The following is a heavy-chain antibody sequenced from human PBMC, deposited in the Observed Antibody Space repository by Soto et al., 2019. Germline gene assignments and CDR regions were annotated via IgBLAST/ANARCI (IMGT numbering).Heavy chain of an antibody. V-gene: IGHV4-39*01. D-gene: IGHD3-22*01. J-gene: IGHJ5*02. Sequence: PSETLSLTCTVSGGSISSSSYYWGWIRQPPGKGLEWIGSIYYSGSTYYNPSLKSRATISVDTSKNQFSLKLSSVTAADTAVYYCARHKTYYYDSSGPWWFDPWGQGTLVTVSS. CDR2: IYYSGST. CDR1: GGSISSSSYY. CDR3: ARHKTYYYDSSGPWWFDP.